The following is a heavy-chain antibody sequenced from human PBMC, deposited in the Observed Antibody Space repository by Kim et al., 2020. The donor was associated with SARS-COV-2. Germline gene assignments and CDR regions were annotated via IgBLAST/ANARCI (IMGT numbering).Heavy chain of an antibody. CDR2: IYYSGST. CDR1: GGSISSGGYY. CDR3: ARAGIMVRGVITPQLDY. V-gene: IGHV4-31*03. J-gene: IGHJ4*02. Sequence: SETLSLTCTVSGGSISSGGYYWSWIRQHPGKGLEWIGYIYYSGSTYYNPSLKSRFTISVDTSKNHFSLKLSSVSAADTAVYYCARAGIMVRGVITPQLDYWGQGTLGTVSS. D-gene: IGHD3-10*01.